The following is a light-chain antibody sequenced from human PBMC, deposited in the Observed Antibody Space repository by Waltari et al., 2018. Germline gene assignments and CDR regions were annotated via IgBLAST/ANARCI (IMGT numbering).Light chain of an antibody. V-gene: IGKV3-15*01. CDR2: GAS. Sequence: EIVMTQSPAPLSVSPGQRATPSCRASQRVSSNLAWYQQNPGQAPRLLIYGASTRATGIPARFSGSGSGTEFTLTISSLQSEDFAIYYCQQYNNWPRTFGQGTKVEIK. CDR3: QQYNNWPRT. J-gene: IGKJ1*01. CDR1: QRVSSN.